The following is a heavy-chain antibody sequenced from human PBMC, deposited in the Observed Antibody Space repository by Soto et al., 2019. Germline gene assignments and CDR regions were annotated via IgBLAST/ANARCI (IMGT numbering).Heavy chain of an antibody. CDR3: ARVADGDGDNSRYRHLDY. D-gene: IGHD2-15*01. V-gene: IGHV3-7*04. Sequence: EVQLVESGGGLVQPGGSLRLSCAASGFTFSRYWMSWVRQAPGKGLEWVADIKKDASEKYYVDSVKGRFTISRDNAKNSLFLQVNSLTAVDTAVYYFARVADGDGDNSRYRHLDYWGQGTLVTVSS. CDR2: IKKDASEK. CDR1: GFTFSRYW. J-gene: IGHJ4*02.